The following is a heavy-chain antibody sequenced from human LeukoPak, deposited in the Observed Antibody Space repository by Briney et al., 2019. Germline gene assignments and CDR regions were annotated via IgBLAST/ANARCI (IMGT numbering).Heavy chain of an antibody. J-gene: IGHJ6*03. CDR3: ARGRQEISMILVVMTGVSYYLDV. CDR2: INPSGST. CDR1: GGSFSGYY. V-gene: IGHV4-34*01. Sequence: SETLSLTCAVYGGSFSGYYWTWIRQSPGKGLEWIGEINPSGSTYYNPSPKSRLTISGDTSKSQFSLRLTSVTAADTAVYYCARGRQEISMILVVMTGVSYYLDVWGKGTTVTVS. D-gene: IGHD3-22*01.